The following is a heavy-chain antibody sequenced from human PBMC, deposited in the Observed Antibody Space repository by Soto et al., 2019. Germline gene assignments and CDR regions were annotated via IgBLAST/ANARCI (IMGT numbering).Heavy chain of an antibody. CDR3: ATVEVYYDSSGYPYNWFDP. CDR2: IYHSGST. CDR1: GGSLSSGCYA. V-gene: IGHV4-30-2*01. Sequence: TLSLPCAVSGGSLSSGCYAWSWIRQPPGKGLEWIGYIYHSGSTYYNPSLKSRVTISVDRSKNQFSLKLSSVTAADTAVYYCATVEVYYDSSGYPYNWFDPWGQGTLGTVSS. D-gene: IGHD3-22*01. J-gene: IGHJ5*02.